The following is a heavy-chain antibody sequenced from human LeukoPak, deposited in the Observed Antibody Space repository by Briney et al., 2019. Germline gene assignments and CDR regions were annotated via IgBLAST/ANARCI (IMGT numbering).Heavy chain of an antibody. CDR3: ARVLRRVFDY. Sequence: SETLSLTCNVSGASTSSYYWSWIRQPAGTGLEWIGRISTRGSTTYNPSLKSRVTMSLDTSKNQFSLKLSSVTAADTAVYYYARVLRRVFDYWGLGTLVTVSS. CDR1: GASTSSYY. CDR2: ISTRGST. V-gene: IGHV4-4*07. J-gene: IGHJ4*02.